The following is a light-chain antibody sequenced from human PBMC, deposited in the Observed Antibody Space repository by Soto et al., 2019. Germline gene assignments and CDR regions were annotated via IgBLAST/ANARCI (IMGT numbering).Light chain of an antibody. Sequence: DIHMTPSPSTLSASVGDRVTITCRASQSISSWLAWYQQKPGKAPKLLIYDASSLESGVPSRFSGSASGTEFTLTISSLQPDDFATYYCQQYNTYPWTFGQGTKV. J-gene: IGKJ1*01. CDR3: QQYNTYPWT. V-gene: IGKV1-5*01. CDR1: QSISSW. CDR2: DAS.